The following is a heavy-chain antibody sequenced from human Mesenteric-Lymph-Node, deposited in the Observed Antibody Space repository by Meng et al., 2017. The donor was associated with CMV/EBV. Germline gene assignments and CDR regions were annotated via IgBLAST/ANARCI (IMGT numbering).Heavy chain of an antibody. CDR3: AKDRYYGSGSFRYFDY. CDR1: GFTFSSYG. J-gene: IGHJ4*02. V-gene: IGHV3-30*02. CDR2: IRYDGSNK. Sequence: GGFLRLPCAASGFTFSSYGMHWVRQATGKGLEWVAFIRYDGSNKYYADYVKGRFTISRDNSKNTLYLQMNSLRAEDTAVYYCAKDRYYGSGSFRYFDYWGQGTLVTVSS. D-gene: IGHD3-10*01.